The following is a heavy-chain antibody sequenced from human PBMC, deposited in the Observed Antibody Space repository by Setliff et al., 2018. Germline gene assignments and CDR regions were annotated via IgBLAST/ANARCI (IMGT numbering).Heavy chain of an antibody. D-gene: IGHD3-22*01. CDR3: ARGDSSGYFLGIVHDAFDI. J-gene: IGHJ3*02. CDR2: IYYSGST. V-gene: IGHV4-39*07. Sequence: PSETLSLTCTVSGGSISSSSYYWGWIRQPPGKGLEWIGSIYYSGSTYYNPSLKSRVTISVDTSKNQFSLKLSSVTAADTAVYYCARGDSSGYFLGIVHDAFDIWGQGTMVTVSS. CDR1: GGSISSSSYY.